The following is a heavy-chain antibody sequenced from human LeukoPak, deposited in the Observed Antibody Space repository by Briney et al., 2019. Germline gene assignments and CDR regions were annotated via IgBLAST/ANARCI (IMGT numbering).Heavy chain of an antibody. CDR1: GFTFSSYS. CDR2: ISSSSSYV. J-gene: IGHJ5*01. Sequence: GGSLRLSCAASGFTFSSYSMNWVRQAPGKGLEWVSSISSSSSYVYYADSVKGRFTISRDNAKNSLYLQMNSLRAEDTAVYYCARDGKYSGSFDSWGQGTLVTVSS. CDR3: ARDGKYSGSFDS. V-gene: IGHV3-21*01. D-gene: IGHD1-26*01.